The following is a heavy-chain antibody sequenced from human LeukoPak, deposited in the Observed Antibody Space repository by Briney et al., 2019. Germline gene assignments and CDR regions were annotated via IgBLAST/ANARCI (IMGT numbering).Heavy chain of an antibody. CDR1: GFTVSSNY. Sequence: GGSLRLSCAASGFTVSSNYMSWVRQAPGKGLEWVSVIYSGGSTYYADSVKGRFTISRDNAKNSLYLQMNSLRAEDTAVYYCARAGHRIRGGRSAFDIWGQGTMVTVSS. J-gene: IGHJ3*02. CDR2: IYSGGST. CDR3: ARAGHRIRGGRSAFDI. V-gene: IGHV3-53*01.